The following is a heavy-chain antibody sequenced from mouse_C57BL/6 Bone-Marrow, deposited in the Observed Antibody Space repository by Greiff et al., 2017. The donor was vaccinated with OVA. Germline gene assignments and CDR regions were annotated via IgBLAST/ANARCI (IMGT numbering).Heavy chain of an antibody. CDR1: GYTFTSYW. V-gene: IGHV1-64*01. Sequence: QVQLQQPGAELVKPGASVKLSCKASGYTFTSYWMHWVKQRPGQGLEWIGMIHPNSGSTNYNEKFKSKATLTVDKSSSTAYMQLSSLTSEDSAVYYGARSAGFTTGFAYWGQGTLVTVSA. D-gene: IGHD1-1*01. CDR2: IHPNSGST. CDR3: ARSAGFTTGFAY. J-gene: IGHJ3*01.